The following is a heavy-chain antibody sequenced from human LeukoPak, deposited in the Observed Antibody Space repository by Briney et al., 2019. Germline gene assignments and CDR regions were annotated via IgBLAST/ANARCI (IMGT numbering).Heavy chain of an antibody. CDR3: ARDFRTNYYYYMDV. J-gene: IGHJ6*03. Sequence: GGSLRLSCAASGFTFSSYSMNWVRQAPGKGLEWVAVISYDGSNENYADSVKGRFTISRDNTKNTLYVQMNSLRAEDTALYYCARDFRTNYYYYMDVWGKGTTVTVSS. CDR2: ISYDGSNE. V-gene: IGHV3-30*03. D-gene: IGHD1-14*01. CDR1: GFTFSSYS.